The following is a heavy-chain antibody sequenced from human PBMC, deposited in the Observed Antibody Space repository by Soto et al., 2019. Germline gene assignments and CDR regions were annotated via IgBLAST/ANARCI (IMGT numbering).Heavy chain of an antibody. J-gene: IGHJ4*02. V-gene: IGHV4-59*11. Sequence: QVQLQESGPGLVKPSETLSLTCRVSGGSISNHYWSWIRQPPGQGLEWIGYIYYNGNTNYNPSLKSRVTMSVDTSRNQISLKLTTVTAADTAVYYCTRANWYSEYWGQGTLVTVSS. CDR1: GGSISNHY. CDR2: IYYNGNT. CDR3: TRANWYSEY. D-gene: IGHD7-27*01.